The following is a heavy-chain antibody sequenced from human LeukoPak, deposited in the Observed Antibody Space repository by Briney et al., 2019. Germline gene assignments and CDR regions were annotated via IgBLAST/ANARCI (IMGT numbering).Heavy chain of an antibody. CDR3: ARVSRGFYDTSGVSDY. D-gene: IGHD3-22*01. CDR1: GNSISSNNW. V-gene: IGHV4-4*02. J-gene: IGHJ4*02. Sequence: PSGTLSLTCAVSGNSISSNNWWSWVRQPPGKGLEWIGEVFHSGSTNYNPSLKSRVTMSVDKSTNQLSLRLTSVTAADTAVYYCARVSRGFYDTSGVSDYWGQGTLVTVSS. CDR2: VFHSGST.